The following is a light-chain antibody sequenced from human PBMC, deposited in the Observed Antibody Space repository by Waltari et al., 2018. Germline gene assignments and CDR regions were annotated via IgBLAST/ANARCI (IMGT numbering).Light chain of an antibody. V-gene: IGLV7-43*01. J-gene: IGLJ2*01. CDR1: TGAVTSNYW. CDR3: LLYYGGTQLV. CDR2: STT. Sequence: QTVVTQEPSLTVSPGGTVTLTCASSTGAVTSNYWPNWFQQKPGKAPRALIYSTTNKYSWSPARFSGSILGDKAALTLSGVQPEDEADYYCLLYYGGTQLVFGGGTKLTVL.